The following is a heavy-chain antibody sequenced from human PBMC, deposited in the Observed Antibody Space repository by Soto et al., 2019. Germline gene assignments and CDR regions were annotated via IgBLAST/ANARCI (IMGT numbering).Heavy chain of an antibody. D-gene: IGHD1-26*01. J-gene: IGHJ4*02. CDR1: GFTFSSYG. V-gene: IGHV3-30*18. CDR3: AKERASGSDFQDFDY. Sequence: QVQLVKSGGGVVQPGRSLRLSCAASGFTFSSYGMHWVRQAPGKGLEWVAVISYDGSNKYYADSVKGRFTISRDNSKNTLYLQMNSLRAEDTAVYYCAKERASGSDFQDFDYWGQGTLVTVSS. CDR2: ISYDGSNK.